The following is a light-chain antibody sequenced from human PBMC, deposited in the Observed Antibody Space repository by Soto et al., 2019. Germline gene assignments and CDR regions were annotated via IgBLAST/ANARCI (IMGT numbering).Light chain of an antibody. CDR1: SSNIGSNA. Sequence: QSVLTQPPSASGTPGQRVTISCSGSSSNIGSNAVNWYQQLPGTAPKLLIYMDNQRPSGVPDRFSGSKSGTSASLAITGLQAEDEADYYCQAYDYILTASVFGGGTKLTVL. J-gene: IGLJ3*02. CDR2: MDN. V-gene: IGLV1-44*01. CDR3: QAYDYILTASV.